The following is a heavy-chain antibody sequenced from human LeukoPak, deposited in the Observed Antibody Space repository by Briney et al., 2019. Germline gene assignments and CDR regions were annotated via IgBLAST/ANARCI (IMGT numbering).Heavy chain of an antibody. J-gene: IGHJ4*02. CDR1: GYTFTGYY. Sequence: ASVKVSCKASGYTFTGYYMHWVRQAPGQGLEWMGWINPNSGGTNYAQKFQGRVTMTRDTSISTAYMDLSSLRSEDTAVYYCASEIAAAGTFDYWGQGTLVTVSS. D-gene: IGHD6-13*01. V-gene: IGHV1-2*02. CDR2: INPNSGGT. CDR3: ASEIAAAGTFDY.